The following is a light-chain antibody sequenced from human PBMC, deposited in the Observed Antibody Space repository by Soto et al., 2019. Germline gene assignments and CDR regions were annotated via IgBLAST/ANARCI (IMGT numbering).Light chain of an antibody. CDR1: QSVSSN. Sequence: EIVMTQSPATLSVSPVERATLSCRASQSVSSNLAWYQQKPGQAPRLLIHGASSRATGIPVRFSGSGSGTEFTLTISSLQSEDFAVYYCQQYNNWPLTFGQGTRLEIK. J-gene: IGKJ5*01. CDR3: QQYNNWPLT. V-gene: IGKV3-15*01. CDR2: GAS.